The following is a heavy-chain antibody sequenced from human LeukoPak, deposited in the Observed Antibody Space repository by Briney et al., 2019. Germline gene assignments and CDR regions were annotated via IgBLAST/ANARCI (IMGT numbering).Heavy chain of an antibody. Sequence: ASVKVPCKVSGYTLTELSMHWVRQAPGKGLEWMGGFDPEDGETIYAQKFQGRVTMTEDTSTDTAYMELSSLRSEDTAVYYCATGYSSGWYLSYWGQGTLVTVSS. CDR1: GYTLTELS. V-gene: IGHV1-24*01. CDR2: FDPEDGET. CDR3: ATGYSSGWYLSY. D-gene: IGHD6-19*01. J-gene: IGHJ4*02.